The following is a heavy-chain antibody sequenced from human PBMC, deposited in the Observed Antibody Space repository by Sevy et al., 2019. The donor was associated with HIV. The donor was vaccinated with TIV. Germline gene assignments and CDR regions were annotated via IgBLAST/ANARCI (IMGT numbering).Heavy chain of an antibody. D-gene: IGHD3-9*01. Sequence: GGSLRLSCAASGFTFSTYWMHWVRQVPGKGLVWVSRINSDGSSTTYADSVKGRFSISRDNAKNTAYLQMDNLRAEDKAVYFCASEGGMGTILRGFDVWGQGTMVTVSS. CDR3: ASEGGMGTILRGFDV. J-gene: IGHJ3*01. CDR1: GFTFSTYW. V-gene: IGHV3-74*01. CDR2: INSDGSST.